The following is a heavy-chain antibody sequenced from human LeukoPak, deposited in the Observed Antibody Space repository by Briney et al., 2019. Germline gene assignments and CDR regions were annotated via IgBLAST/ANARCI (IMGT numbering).Heavy chain of an antibody. V-gene: IGHV4-38-2*02. CDR1: GYSISSGYY. CDR2: IYHSGST. J-gene: IGHJ5*02. D-gene: IGHD6-19*01. CDR3: ARDGSSGWYPLTWFAP. Sequence: SETLSLTCAVSGYSISSGYYWGWIRPPPGKGLEWIGSIYHSGSTYYNPSLKSRVTISVDTSKNQFSLKLSSATAADTAVYYCARDGSSGWYPLTWFAPWGQGALVTVSS.